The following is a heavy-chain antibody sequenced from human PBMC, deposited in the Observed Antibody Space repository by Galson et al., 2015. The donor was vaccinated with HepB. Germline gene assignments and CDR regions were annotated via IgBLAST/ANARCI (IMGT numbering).Heavy chain of an antibody. Sequence: SVKVSCKASGYTFISYGLSWVRQAPGQGLEWMGWISGYNGNTNYAQKFQGRVTMTTDTSTSTAYMELRSLRSEDTAVYYCARDASGYYGAGDYWGQGTLVTVSS. J-gene: IGHJ4*02. V-gene: IGHV1-18*01. CDR2: ISGYNGNT. D-gene: IGHD3-22*01. CDR1: GYTFISYG. CDR3: ARDASGYYGAGDY.